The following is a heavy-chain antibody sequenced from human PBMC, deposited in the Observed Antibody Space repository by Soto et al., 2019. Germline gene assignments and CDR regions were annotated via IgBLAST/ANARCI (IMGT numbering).Heavy chain of an antibody. V-gene: IGHV1-18*01. Sequence: GASVEVCCEASGDACTKFGIVGVRQTPGQGLELMGWISAYNGNTNYAQKLQGRVTMTTDTSTSTDYMELRSLRSDDTAVYYCARNYCSSTSCYVFHTEYKWFDPWGQGTLVTVSS. CDR3: ARNYCSSTSCYVFHTEYKWFDP. D-gene: IGHD2-2*01. J-gene: IGHJ5*02. CDR1: GDACTKFG. CDR2: ISAYNGNT.